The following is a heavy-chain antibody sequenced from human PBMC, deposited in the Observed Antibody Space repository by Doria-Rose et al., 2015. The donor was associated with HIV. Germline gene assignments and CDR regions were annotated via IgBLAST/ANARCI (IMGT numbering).Heavy chain of an antibody. CDR3: ARVLSGTYDY. V-gene: IGHV4-59*01. CDR1: GGSISHYY. CDR2: IFYTGST. Sequence: QVQLVESGPGLVKPSETLSLTRSVSGGSISHYYWSRNPQPTGQGMEYNGDIFYTGSTNYSPSLKSRVSISIDTSKNKSSLRLSSVTAADTAVYYCARVLSGTYDYWGQGTLVTVSS. D-gene: IGHD1-26*01. J-gene: IGHJ4*02.